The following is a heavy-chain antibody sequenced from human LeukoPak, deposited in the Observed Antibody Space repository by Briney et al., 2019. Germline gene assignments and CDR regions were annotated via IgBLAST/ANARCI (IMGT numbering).Heavy chain of an antibody. J-gene: IGHJ4*02. Sequence: ASVKVSCKASGYTFTTYGIRWVRQAPGQGLEWMGWISAYNGNTNYAQKLQGRVTLTTDTSTSTAYKELRSLGSDHTAVYYCARDLRSSGWTENDYWGPGTLVTVSS. V-gene: IGHV1-18*01. CDR2: ISAYNGNT. D-gene: IGHD6-19*01. CDR3: ARDLRSSGWTENDY. CDR1: GYTFTTYG.